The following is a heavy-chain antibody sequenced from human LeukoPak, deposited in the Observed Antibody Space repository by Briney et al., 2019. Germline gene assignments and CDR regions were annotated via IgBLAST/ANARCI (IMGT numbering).Heavy chain of an antibody. V-gene: IGHV1-69*04. Sequence: SVKVSCKASGGTFSSYAISWVRQAPGQGLEWMGRIIPILGIANYAQKFQGRVTITADKSTSTAYMELSSLRSEDTAVYYCAGDLAYCGGDCWYFDYWGQGTLVTVSS. CDR2: IIPILGIA. CDR3: AGDLAYCGGDCWYFDY. D-gene: IGHD2-21*02. J-gene: IGHJ4*02. CDR1: GGTFSSYA.